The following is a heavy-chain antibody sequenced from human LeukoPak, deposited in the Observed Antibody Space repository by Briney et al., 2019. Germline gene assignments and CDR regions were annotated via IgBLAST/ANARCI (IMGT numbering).Heavy chain of an antibody. Sequence: SETLSLTCAVYGGSSSGYYWSWSRQPPGKGQEWGGEITHSGGTKYNPSLKSRVTISVDTSKNKFSLKLSSLTAADTAVYYCARAGYSCGWYYYCGMDVWGQGTTVTVSS. D-gene: IGHD6-19*01. CDR3: ARAGYSCGWYYYCGMDV. J-gene: IGHJ6*02. V-gene: IGHV4-34*01. CDR2: ITHSGGT. CDR1: GGSSSGYY.